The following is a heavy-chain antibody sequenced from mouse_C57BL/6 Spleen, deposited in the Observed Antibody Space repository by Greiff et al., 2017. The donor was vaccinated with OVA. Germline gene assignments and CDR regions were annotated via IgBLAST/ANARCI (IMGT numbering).Heavy chain of an antibody. Sequence: QVQLQQSGAELVRPGTSVKMSCKASGYTFTNYWIGWAKQRPGHGLEWLGAIYPGGGCTNYNEKFKGKATLTADKSSSTAYMQFSRLTSEDSAISDCAREITTDWYFDVWGTGTTVTVSS. V-gene: IGHV1-63*01. J-gene: IGHJ1*03. CDR2: IYPGGGCT. CDR3: AREITTDWYFDV. D-gene: IGHD1-1*01. CDR1: GYTFTNYW.